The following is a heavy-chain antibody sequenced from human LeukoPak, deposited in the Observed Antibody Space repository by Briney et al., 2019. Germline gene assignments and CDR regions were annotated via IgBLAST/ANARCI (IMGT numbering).Heavy chain of an antibody. CDR2: ISYDGSNK. V-gene: IGHV3-30-3*01. CDR3: AKDILTGYHYFDY. Sequence: SGGSLRLSCAASGFTFSSYVMHWVRQAPGKGLEWVAVISYDGSNKYYADSVKGRFTISRDNLKNTLYLQMNSLRAEDTAVYYCAKDILTGYHYFDYWGQGILVTVSS. CDR1: GFTFSSYV. J-gene: IGHJ4*02. D-gene: IGHD3-9*01.